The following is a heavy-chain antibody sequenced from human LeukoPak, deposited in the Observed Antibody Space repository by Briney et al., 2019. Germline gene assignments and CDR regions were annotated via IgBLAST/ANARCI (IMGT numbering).Heavy chain of an antibody. CDR3: ARDYLESYGSGNNWFDP. J-gene: IGHJ5*02. CDR1: GGTFSSYA. Sequence: SVKVSCKASGGTFSSYAISWVRQAPGQGLEWMGGIIPIFGTANYAQKFQGRVTITADESTSTAYMELSSLRSEDTAVYYCARDYLESYGSGNNWFDPWGQGALVTVSS. D-gene: IGHD3-10*01. CDR2: IIPIFGTA. V-gene: IGHV1-69*13.